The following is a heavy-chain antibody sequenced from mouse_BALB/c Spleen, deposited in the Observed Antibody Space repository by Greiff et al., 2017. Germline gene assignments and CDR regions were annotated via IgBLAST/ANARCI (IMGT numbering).Heavy chain of an antibody. CDR2: ISSGGGST. D-gene: IGHD2-14*01. J-gene: IGHJ2*01. CDR1: GFAFSSYD. Sequence: EVKLVESGGGLVKPGGSLKLSCAASGFAFSSYDMSWVRQTPEKRLEWVAYISSGGGSTYYPDTVKGRFTISRDNAKNTLYLQMSSLKSEDTAMYYCARQDGDYYRYDYWGQGTTLTVSS. V-gene: IGHV5-12-1*01. CDR3: ARQDGDYYRYDY.